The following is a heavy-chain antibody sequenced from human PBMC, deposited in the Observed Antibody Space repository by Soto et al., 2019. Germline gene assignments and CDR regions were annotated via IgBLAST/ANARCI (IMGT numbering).Heavy chain of an antibody. J-gene: IGHJ6*02. CDR3: ARVSRGYSGYDLGTYYYYGMDV. Sequence: PSETLSLTCAVYGGSFSGYYWSWIRPPPGKGLEWIGEINHSGSTNYNPSLKSRVTISVDTSKNQFSLKLSSVTAADTAVYYCARVSRGYSGYDLGTYYYYGMDVWGQGTTVTVSS. CDR2: INHSGST. D-gene: IGHD5-12*01. CDR1: GGSFSGYY. V-gene: IGHV4-34*01.